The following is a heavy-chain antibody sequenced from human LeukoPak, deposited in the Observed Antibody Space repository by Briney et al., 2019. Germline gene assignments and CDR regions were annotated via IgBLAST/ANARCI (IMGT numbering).Heavy chain of an antibody. D-gene: IGHD6-19*01. CDR1: GFTFSSYS. CDR3: ARAGAVAGGTGKTDY. J-gene: IGHJ4*02. V-gene: IGHV3-21*04. CDR2: ISSSSSYI. Sequence: GGSLRLSCAASGFTFSSYSMNWVRQAPGKGLEWVSSISSSSSYIYYADSVKGRFTISRDNAKNSLYLQMNSLRAEDTAVYYCARAGAVAGGTGKTDYWGQGTLVTVSS.